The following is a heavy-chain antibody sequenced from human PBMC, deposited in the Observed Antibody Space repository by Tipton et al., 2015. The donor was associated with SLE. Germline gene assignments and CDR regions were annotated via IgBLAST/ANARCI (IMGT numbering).Heavy chain of an antibody. CDR3: ARGRDGGSHAFDI. D-gene: IGHD2-15*01. J-gene: IGHJ3*02. Sequence: TLSLTCTVSGGSISSYYWGWIRQPPGKGLEWIGSIYYSGSTYYNPSLKSRVTISVDTSKNQFSLKLSSVTAADTAVYYCARGRDGGSHAFDIWGQGTMVTVSS. V-gene: IGHV4-39*07. CDR1: GGSISSYY. CDR2: IYYSGST.